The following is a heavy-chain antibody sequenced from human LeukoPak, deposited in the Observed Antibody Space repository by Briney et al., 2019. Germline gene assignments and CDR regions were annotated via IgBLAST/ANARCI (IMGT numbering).Heavy chain of an antibody. J-gene: IGHJ4*02. CDR1: GFSFSSYA. CDR2: ISDSGGST. V-gene: IGHV3-23*01. Sequence: PGGSLRLSCAASGFSFSSYAMNWVRKAPGQGLEWVSAISDSGGSTYYADSVKGRFTISRDNSRNTLYLQMNTLRAEDTAVYYCAKCRGSSWSDYFDYCGQGTLVTVSS. CDR3: AKCRGSSWSDYFDY. D-gene: IGHD6-13*01.